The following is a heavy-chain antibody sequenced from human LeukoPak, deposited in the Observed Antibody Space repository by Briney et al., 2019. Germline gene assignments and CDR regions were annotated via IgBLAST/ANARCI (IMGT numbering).Heavy chain of an antibody. D-gene: IGHD3-22*01. V-gene: IGHV3-20*01. CDR3: ARAYSSFWPLDY. Sequence: GGSLRLSCAASGFTFDEYGMSWVRQAPGKGLEWVSGIRNGGSTGYADSVKSRFTISRDNAKNSLYLQMNSLRAEDTALYHCARAYSSFWPLDYWGQGTLVTVSS. CDR1: GFTFDEYG. CDR2: IRNGGST. J-gene: IGHJ4*02.